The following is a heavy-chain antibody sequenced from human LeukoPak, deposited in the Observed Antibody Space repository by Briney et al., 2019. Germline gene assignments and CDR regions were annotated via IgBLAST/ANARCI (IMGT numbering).Heavy chain of an antibody. D-gene: IGHD3-10*01. V-gene: IGHV3-74*03. CDR1: GFKLGNYW. Sequence: HSGGSLRLSCTVSGFKLGNYWMHWVRHIPGKGLLWVSRINTDGTNTTYADSVKGRFTISRDNAKSTLYLEMNSLRVEDTAVYYCAREMRWFSEQPDYWGQGTLVTVSS. CDR3: AREMRWFSEQPDY. J-gene: IGHJ4*02. CDR2: INTDGTNT.